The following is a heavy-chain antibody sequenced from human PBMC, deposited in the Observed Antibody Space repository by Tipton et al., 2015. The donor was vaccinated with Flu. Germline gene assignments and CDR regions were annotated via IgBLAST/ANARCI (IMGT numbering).Heavy chain of an antibody. CDR1: GFTFSGYG. J-gene: IGHJ4*02. Sequence: GSLRLSCAASGFTFSGYGMHWVRQAPGKGLEWVAFIRHDESDKYYADSVKGRFTISRDNSKNALYLLISSLRAEDTAVYYCAKDGWDTSGWYPFDYWGQGTLVTVSS. CDR3: AKDGWDTSGWYPFDY. CDR2: IRHDESDK. V-gene: IGHV3-30*02. D-gene: IGHD6-19*01.